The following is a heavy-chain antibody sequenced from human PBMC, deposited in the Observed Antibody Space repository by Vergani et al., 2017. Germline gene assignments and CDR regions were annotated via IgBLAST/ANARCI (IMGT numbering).Heavy chain of an antibody. Sequence: EVQLLESGGGLVQPGGSLRLSCAASGFTFSSYDMNWVRQAPGKGLEWVSGITNSGDKAYYADSVKGRFTISRDNSKNTLSLQINSLRADDTAIYYCAKDARRSNGWYHFVSWGQGSLVTVSS. D-gene: IGHD6-19*01. CDR3: AKDARRSNGWYHFVS. J-gene: IGHJ4*02. CDR2: ITNSGDKA. V-gene: IGHV3-23*01. CDR1: GFTFSSYD.